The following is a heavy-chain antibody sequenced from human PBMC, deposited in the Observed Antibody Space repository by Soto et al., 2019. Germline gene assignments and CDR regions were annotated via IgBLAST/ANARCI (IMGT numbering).Heavy chain of an antibody. J-gene: IGHJ4*02. Sequence: AVKVSCKASGGTFSSYVISGVRQAPGQGLEWMGGIIPMFATANYAQKFQGRVTITADESTSTAYMELSSLRSEDTAVYYCARLHYYNSSGYLDFDYWGQGTLVTASS. V-gene: IGHV1-69*13. CDR3: ARLHYYNSSGYLDFDY. CDR1: GGTFSSYV. D-gene: IGHD3-22*01. CDR2: IIPMFATA.